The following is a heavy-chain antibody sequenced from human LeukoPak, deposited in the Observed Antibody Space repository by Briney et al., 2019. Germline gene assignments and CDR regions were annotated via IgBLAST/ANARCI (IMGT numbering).Heavy chain of an antibody. V-gene: IGHV3-9*01. CDR2: ISWNSGSI. CDR1: GFTFDDYA. J-gene: IGHJ3*02. Sequence: PGRSLRLSCAASGFTFDDYAMHWVRQAPGKGLEWVSGISWNSGSIGYADSVKGRFTISRDNAKNSLYLQVNSLRAEVTAVYYCARGSRFGVVGRDAFDIWGQGTVVTVSS. D-gene: IGHD3-3*01. CDR3: ARGSRFGVVGRDAFDI.